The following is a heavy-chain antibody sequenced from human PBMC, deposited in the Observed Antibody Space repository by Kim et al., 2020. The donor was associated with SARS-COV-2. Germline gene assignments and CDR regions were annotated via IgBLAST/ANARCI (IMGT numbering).Heavy chain of an antibody. Sequence: SETLSLTCAVYGGSFSGYYWSWIRQPPGKGLEWIGEINHSGSTNYNPSLKSRVTISVDTSKNQFSLKLSSVTAADTAVYYCARGSKNSRAFDIWGQGTM. CDR2: INHSGST. V-gene: IGHV4-34*01. CDR1: GGSFSGYY. J-gene: IGHJ3*02. D-gene: IGHD3-22*01. CDR3: ARGSKNSRAFDI.